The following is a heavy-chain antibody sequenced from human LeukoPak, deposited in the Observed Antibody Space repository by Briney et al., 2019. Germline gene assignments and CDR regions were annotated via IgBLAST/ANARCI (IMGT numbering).Heavy chain of an antibody. Sequence: SVKVSCKASGGTFSSYAISWVRLAPGQGLEWMGGIIPIFGTANYAQKFQGRVTITADESTSTAYMELSSLRSEDTAVYYCARRRGYSYGTFDYWGQGTLVTVSS. D-gene: IGHD5-18*01. V-gene: IGHV1-69*13. CDR1: GGTFSSYA. CDR3: ARRRGYSYGTFDY. CDR2: IIPIFGTA. J-gene: IGHJ4*02.